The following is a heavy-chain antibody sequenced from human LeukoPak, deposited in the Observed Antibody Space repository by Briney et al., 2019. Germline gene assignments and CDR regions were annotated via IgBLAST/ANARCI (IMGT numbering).Heavy chain of an antibody. D-gene: IGHD3-10*01. V-gene: IGHV4-4*07. J-gene: IGHJ3*02. CDR2: IYTSENT. Sequence: KPSETLSLTCTVSGGSISSYYWSWIRQPAGKGLEWIGRIYTSENTNYNPSLKSRVTMSVDRSKNEISLHLASLTAADTALYYCAGRGSSSGTFDIWGPGTFVTVSS. CDR1: GGSISSYY. CDR3: AGRGSSSGTFDI.